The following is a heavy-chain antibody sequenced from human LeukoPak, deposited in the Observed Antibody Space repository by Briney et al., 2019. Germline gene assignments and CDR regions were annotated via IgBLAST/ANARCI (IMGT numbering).Heavy chain of an antibody. J-gene: IGHJ5*02. D-gene: IGHD2-2*01. CDR2: IYPGDSDT. CDR3: ARRGYCSSTSCSNWFDP. CDR1: GYSFTSYW. Sequence: PGESLKISCKGSGYSFTSYWIGWVRQMPGKGLEWMGIIYPGDSDTRYSPSFQGQVTISADKSISTAYLQWSSLKASDTAMYYCARRGYCSSTSCSNWFDPWGQGTLVTASS. V-gene: IGHV5-51*01.